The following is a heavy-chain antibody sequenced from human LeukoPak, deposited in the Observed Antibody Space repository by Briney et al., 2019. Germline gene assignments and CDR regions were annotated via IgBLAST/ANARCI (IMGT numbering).Heavy chain of an antibody. CDR2: IYNSGST. CDR1: GYSISRGHY. CDR3: ARDVSGDGCNR. D-gene: IGHD2-21*01. J-gene: IGHJ5*02. V-gene: IGHV4-38-2*02. Sequence: AETLSLTCTVSGYSISRGHYWGWIRQPPGKGLEWIGSIYNSGSTYYNPSLQTRITISLDTSNNQFSLKLSSVTAADAAMYYCARDVSGDGCNRWGQGTLVTVSS.